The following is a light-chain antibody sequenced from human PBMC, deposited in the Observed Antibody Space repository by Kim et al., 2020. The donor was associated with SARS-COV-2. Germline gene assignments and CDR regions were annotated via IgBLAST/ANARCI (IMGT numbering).Light chain of an antibody. CDR3: QQYQTYST. Sequence: DIQVFQSPSTLSASVGDRVTITCRASQNIGNWLAWYQQKPGKAPKLLIYKASTLEGGVPSNFRGNGSGTEFTLTISSLQPDDFATYFCQQYQTYSTFGQGTKVDIK. CDR1: QNIGNW. V-gene: IGKV1-5*03. J-gene: IGKJ1*01. CDR2: KAS.